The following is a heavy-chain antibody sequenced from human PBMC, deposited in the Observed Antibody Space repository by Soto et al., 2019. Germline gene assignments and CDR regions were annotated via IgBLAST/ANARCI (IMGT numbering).Heavy chain of an antibody. V-gene: IGHV4-34*01. CDR1: GGSFSGYY. CDR3: ARGPPGSSNY. CDR2: INHSGST. J-gene: IGHJ4*02. Sequence: PSETLSLTCAVYGGSFSGYYWSWIRQPPGKGLEWIGEINHSGSTNYNPSLKSRVTISVDTSKNQFSLKLSSVTAADTAVYYCARGPPGSSNYWGQGTLVTVSS.